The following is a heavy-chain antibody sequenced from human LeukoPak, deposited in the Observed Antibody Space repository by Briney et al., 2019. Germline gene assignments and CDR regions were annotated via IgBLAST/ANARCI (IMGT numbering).Heavy chain of an antibody. CDR3: ASTIAVAGTALDY. Sequence: PGGSLRLSCAASGFTFSDYYMSWIRQAPGKGLEWVSYISSSGSTISYADSVKGRFTISRDNAKNSLYLQMNSLRAEDTAVYYCASTIAVAGTALDYWGQGTLVTVSS. CDR2: ISSSGSTI. D-gene: IGHD6-19*01. J-gene: IGHJ4*02. V-gene: IGHV3-11*01. CDR1: GFTFSDYY.